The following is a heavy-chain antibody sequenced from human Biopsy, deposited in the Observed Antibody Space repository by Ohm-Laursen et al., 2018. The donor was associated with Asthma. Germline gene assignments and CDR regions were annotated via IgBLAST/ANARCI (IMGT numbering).Heavy chain of an antibody. CDR1: GVSIRSYY. CDR3: AGFCSGGNCPDH. V-gene: IGHV4-59*01. J-gene: IGHJ4*02. D-gene: IGHD2-15*01. Sequence: TLSLTCAVSGVSIRSYYWTWIRQPPGKGLEWIGNIHYSGSTYSNPSLRSRVTISVDTSKKQISLRLSSVIAADTAVSSCAGFCSGGNCPDHWGQGTLVTVSS. CDR2: IHYSGST.